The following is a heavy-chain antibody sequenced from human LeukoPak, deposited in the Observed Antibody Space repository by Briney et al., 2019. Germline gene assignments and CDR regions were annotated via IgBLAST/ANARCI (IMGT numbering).Heavy chain of an antibody. J-gene: IGHJ4*02. CDR1: GFTFRSYA. D-gene: IGHD3-10*01. CDR3: VRGKRRFDY. V-gene: IGHV3-23*01. Sequence: GGSLRLSCAASGFTFRSYAMTWVRQAPGKGLEWVSAISGSGGSTYYADSVKGRFTISRDNSKNTLSLQMNSLRVDDTAVYYCVRGKRRFDYWGQGTLVTVSS. CDR2: ISGSGGST.